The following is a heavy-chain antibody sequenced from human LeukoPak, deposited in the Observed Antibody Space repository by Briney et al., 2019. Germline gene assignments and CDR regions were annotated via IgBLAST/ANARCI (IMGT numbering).Heavy chain of an antibody. CDR1: GFTFSSYW. V-gene: IGHV3-74*01. CDR2: INSDGSST. D-gene: IGHD4-17*01. CDR3: ARGALYQYYLDYWG. Sequence: PGGSLRLSCAASGFTFSSYWMHWVRQAPGKGLVWVSRINSDGSSTSYADSVKGRFTISRDNAKNTLYLQMNSLRAEDTAVYYRARGALYQYYLDYWGWGQGTLVTVSS. J-gene: IGHJ4*02.